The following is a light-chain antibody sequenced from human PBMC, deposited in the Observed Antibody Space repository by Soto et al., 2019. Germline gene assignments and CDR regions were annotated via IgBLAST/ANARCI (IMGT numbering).Light chain of an antibody. Sequence: QSALTQPASVSGSPGQAITISCSGTSSDVGAFNYVSWYQQHPGKAPKLMIYDVSNRPSGVSNRFSGSKSGNTASLTISGLRAEDEADYYCSSYAGSNNVFGTGTKLTVL. V-gene: IGLV2-14*03. J-gene: IGLJ1*01. CDR2: DVS. CDR3: SSYAGSNNV. CDR1: SSDVGAFNY.